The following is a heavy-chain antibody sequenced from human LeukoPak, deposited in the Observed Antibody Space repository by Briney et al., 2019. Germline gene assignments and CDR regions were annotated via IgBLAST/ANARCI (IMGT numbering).Heavy chain of an antibody. J-gene: IGHJ3*02. V-gene: IGHV3-23*01. Sequence: PGGSLRLSCAASGFTFSGYAMSWVRQAPGKGLEWVSGISGSGGGTYYADSVQGRFTISRDNSKNTLYLQMNSLRAEDTAVYYCAKGRDAFDIWGQGTMVTVSS. CDR2: ISGSGGGT. CDR1: GFTFSGYA. CDR3: AKGRDAFDI.